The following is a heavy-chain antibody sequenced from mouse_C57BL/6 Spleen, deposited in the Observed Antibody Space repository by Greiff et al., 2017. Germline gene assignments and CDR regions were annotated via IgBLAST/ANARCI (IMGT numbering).Heavy chain of an antibody. D-gene: IGHD1-1*01. Sequence: VQLQQPGAELVKPGASVKLSCKASGYTFTSYWMHWVKQRPGRGLEWIGRIDPNSGGTKYNEKFKSKATLSVDKPSSTAYMQLSSLPSEDSAVYYCARGGITTVVGGYFGVWGTGTTVTVSS. CDR2: IDPNSGGT. CDR1: GYTFTSYW. CDR3: ARGGITTVVGGYFGV. V-gene: IGHV1-72*01. J-gene: IGHJ1*03.